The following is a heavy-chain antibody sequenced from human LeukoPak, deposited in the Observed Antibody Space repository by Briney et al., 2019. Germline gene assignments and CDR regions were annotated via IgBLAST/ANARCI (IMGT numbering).Heavy chain of an antibody. Sequence: ASVKVSCKASGYTFTGYYMHWVRQAPGQGLAWMGWINPNSGGTNYAQKFQGRATMTRDTSISTAYMELSRLRSDDTAVYYCARDLGTPHYMDVWGKGTTVTVSS. CDR2: INPNSGGT. J-gene: IGHJ6*03. D-gene: IGHD1-1*01. CDR3: ARDLGTPHYMDV. V-gene: IGHV1-2*02. CDR1: GYTFTGYY.